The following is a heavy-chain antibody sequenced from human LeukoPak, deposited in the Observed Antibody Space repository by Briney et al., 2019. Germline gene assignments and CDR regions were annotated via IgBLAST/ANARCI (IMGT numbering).Heavy chain of an antibody. CDR3: ARVAYVMDV. CDR2: ISAGNI. D-gene: IGHD2-8*01. J-gene: IGHJ6*02. V-gene: IGHV1-3*01. CDR1: GYTFIDYP. Sequence: ASVKLSCKASGYTFIDYPMHWLRQAPGQRFEWMGWISAGNIKYSQDFQDRINITRDTSASTVYMELSSLTSADTAVYYCARVAYVMDVWGQGTTVVVSS.